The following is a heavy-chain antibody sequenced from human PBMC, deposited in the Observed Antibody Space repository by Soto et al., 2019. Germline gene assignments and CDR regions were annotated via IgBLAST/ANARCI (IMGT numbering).Heavy chain of an antibody. V-gene: IGHV3-64*01. CDR3: ARRGYGLYFDY. CDR1: GFTFSSYA. CDR2: ISGNGDST. D-gene: IGHD3-10*01. J-gene: IGHJ4*02. Sequence: EVQLVESGGGLVQPGGSPRLSCAASGFTFSSYAMHWVRRAPGKGLEYVSVISGNGDSTYYANSVKGRFTISRDNSKNTLYLQMGSLRAEDMAVYYCARRGYGLYFDYWGQGTLVTVSS.